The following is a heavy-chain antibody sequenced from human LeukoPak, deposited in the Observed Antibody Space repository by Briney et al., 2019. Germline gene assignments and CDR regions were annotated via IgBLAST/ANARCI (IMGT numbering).Heavy chain of an antibody. Sequence: PSETLSLTCTVSGGSISSYYWSWIRQPPGKGLEWIGYIYYSGSTNYNPSLKSRVTISVDTSKNQFSLKLSSVTAADTAVYYCASTKRGIYYYDSSGYYYPFDYWGQGTLVTVSS. CDR1: GGSISSYY. D-gene: IGHD3-22*01. CDR2: IYYSGST. J-gene: IGHJ4*02. CDR3: ASTKRGIYYYDSSGYYYPFDY. V-gene: IGHV4-59*01.